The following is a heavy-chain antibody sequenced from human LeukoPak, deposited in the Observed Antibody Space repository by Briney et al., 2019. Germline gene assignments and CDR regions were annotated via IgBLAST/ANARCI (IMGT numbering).Heavy chain of an antibody. V-gene: IGHV1-2*02. Sequence: ASVKVSCKASGYTFTSYYMHWVRQAPGQGLEWMGWINPNSGGTNYAQKFQGRVTMTRDTSISTAYMELSRLRSDDTAVYYCARFLVVVPAAIKGYYYYGMDVWGQGTTVTVSS. CDR3: ARFLVVVPAAIKGYYYYGMDV. CDR1: GYTFTSYY. J-gene: IGHJ6*02. D-gene: IGHD2-2*01. CDR2: INPNSGGT.